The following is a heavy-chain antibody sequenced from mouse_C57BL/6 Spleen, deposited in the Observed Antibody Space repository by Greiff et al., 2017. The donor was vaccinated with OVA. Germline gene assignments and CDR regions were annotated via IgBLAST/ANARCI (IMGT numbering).Heavy chain of an antibody. Sequence: EVQRVESGGGLVKPGGSLKLSCAASGFTFSSYTMSWVRQTPEKRLEWVATISGGGGNTYYPDSVKGRFNISRDNAKNTLYLQMSILRSEDTALYYCARQIYDGYGGWGQGTLVTVSA. CDR1: GFTFSSYT. D-gene: IGHD2-3*01. V-gene: IGHV5-9*01. CDR3: ARQIYDGYGG. CDR2: ISGGGGNT. J-gene: IGHJ3*01.